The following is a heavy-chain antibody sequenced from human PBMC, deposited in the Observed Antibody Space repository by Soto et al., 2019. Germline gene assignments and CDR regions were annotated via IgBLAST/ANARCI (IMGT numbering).Heavy chain of an antibody. CDR1: GGSISGGGYY. CDR3: AAEVGFGPLFDY. Sequence: QVQLQESGPGLVKPSQTLSLTCTVSGGSISGGGYYWSWIRQHPGKGLEYIGYIYYSGSTYYNPSLKSRVAISVDTSKNQFSLKLTSVTAADTAVYYCAAEVGFGPLFDYWGQGTLVTVSS. V-gene: IGHV4-31*03. D-gene: IGHD3-3*01. CDR2: IYYSGST. J-gene: IGHJ4*02.